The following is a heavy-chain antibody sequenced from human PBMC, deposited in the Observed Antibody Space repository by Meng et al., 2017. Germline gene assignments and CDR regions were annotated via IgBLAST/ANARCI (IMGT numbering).Heavy chain of an antibody. Sequence: GESLKISCAASGFTFSSYWMSWVRQAPGKGLEWVANIKQDGSEKYYVDSVKGRFTISRDNAKNSLYLQMNSLRAEDTAVYYCARAPRFYYYYDSSGYYHIWGQGKRV. J-gene: IGHJ3*02. CDR1: GFTFSSYW. CDR3: ARAPRFYYYYDSSGYYHI. D-gene: IGHD3-22*01. CDR2: IKQDGSEK. V-gene: IGHV3-7*01.